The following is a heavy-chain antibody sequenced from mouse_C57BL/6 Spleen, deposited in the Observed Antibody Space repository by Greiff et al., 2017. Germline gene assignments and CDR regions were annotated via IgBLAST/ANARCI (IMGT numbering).Heavy chain of an antibody. Sequence: EVQLVESGGGLVQPGGSLSLSCAASGFTFTDYYMSWVRQPPGKALEWLGFIRNKANGYTTDYNASVKGRFTISRDNSQSILYLQMNALRAEDSANYYVARGEVATPYYFDDWGKGTTLTVSS. CDR2: IRNKANGYTT. J-gene: IGHJ2*01. CDR1: GFTFTDYY. D-gene: IGHD1-1*01. V-gene: IGHV7-3*01. CDR3: ARGEVATPYYFDD.